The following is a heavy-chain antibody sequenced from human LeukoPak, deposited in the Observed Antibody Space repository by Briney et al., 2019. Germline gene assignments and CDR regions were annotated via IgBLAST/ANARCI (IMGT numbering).Heavy chain of an antibody. CDR2: INHSGST. Sequence: SETLSLTCAVYGGSFSGYYWSWIRQPPGKGLEWIGEINHSGSTNYNPSLKSRVTISVDTSKNQFFLKLSSVTAADTAVYYCATLMTTVTTSGYYFDYWGQGTLVTVSS. D-gene: IGHD4-17*01. CDR3: ATLMTTVTTSGYYFDY. J-gene: IGHJ4*02. CDR1: GGSFSGYY. V-gene: IGHV4-34*01.